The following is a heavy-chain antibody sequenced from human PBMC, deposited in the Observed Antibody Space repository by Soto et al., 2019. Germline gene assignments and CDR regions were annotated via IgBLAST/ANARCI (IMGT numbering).Heavy chain of an antibody. CDR3: AKAPVLRYFDWLGDYYYYYGMDV. J-gene: IGHJ6*02. CDR1: GFTFSSYG. Sequence: PGGSLRLSCAASGFTFSSYGMHWVRQAPGKGLEWVAVISYDGSNKYYADSVKGRFTISRDNSKNTLYLQMNSLRAEDTAVYYCAKAPVLRYFDWLGDYYYYYGMDVWGQGT. D-gene: IGHD3-9*01. CDR2: ISYDGSNK. V-gene: IGHV3-30*18.